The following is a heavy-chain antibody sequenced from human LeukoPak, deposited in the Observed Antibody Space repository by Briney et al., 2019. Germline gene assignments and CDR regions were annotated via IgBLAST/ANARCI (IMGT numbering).Heavy chain of an antibody. J-gene: IGHJ4*02. Sequence: AISGSGGSTYYADSVKGRFTISRDNSKNTLYLQMNSLRAEDTAVYYFAKAPTHFDWYDYWGQGTLVTVSS. CDR2: ISGSGGST. V-gene: IGHV3-23*01. CDR3: AKAPTHFDWYDY. D-gene: IGHD3-9*01.